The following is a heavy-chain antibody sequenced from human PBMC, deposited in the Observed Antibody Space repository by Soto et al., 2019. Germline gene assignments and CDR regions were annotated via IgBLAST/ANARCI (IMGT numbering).Heavy chain of an antibody. CDR3: ARVKWGYGDPYGMDV. CDR2: IYYSGST. D-gene: IGHD4-17*01. CDR1: GGSISSYY. Sequence: SETLSLTCTVSGGSISSYYWSWIRQPPGKGLEWIGYIYYSGSTNYNPSLKSRVTISVDTSKNQFSLKLSSVTAADTAVYYCARVKWGYGDPYGMDVWGQGTTVTVSS. J-gene: IGHJ6*02. V-gene: IGHV4-59*01.